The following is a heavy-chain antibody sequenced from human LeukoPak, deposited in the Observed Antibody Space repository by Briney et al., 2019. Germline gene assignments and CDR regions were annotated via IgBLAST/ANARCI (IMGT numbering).Heavy chain of an antibody. CDR1: GFTFSSYS. CDR2: ISSSSSTI. CDR3: AKDTSTISVSGTCFDY. Sequence: PGGSLRLSCAASGFTFSSYSMNWVRQAPGKGLEWVSYISSSSSTIYYADSVKGRFTISRDNSKNTLYLQMNSLRAEDTAVYYCAKDTSTISVSGTCFDYWGQGTLVTVSS. J-gene: IGHJ4*02. D-gene: IGHD6-19*01. V-gene: IGHV3-48*01.